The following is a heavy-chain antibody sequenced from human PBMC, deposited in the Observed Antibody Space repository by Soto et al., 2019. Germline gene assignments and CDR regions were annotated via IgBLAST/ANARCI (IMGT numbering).Heavy chain of an antibody. J-gene: IGHJ3*02. CDR2: IIPILGIA. D-gene: IGHD6-13*01. CDR1: GGTFSSYT. CDR3: ARGGIAAAAADAFDI. V-gene: IGHV1-69*02. Sequence: QVQLVQSGAEVKKPGSSVKVSCKASGGTFSSYTISWVRQAPGQGLEWMGRIIPILGIANYAQKFQGRVTITADKYTSTAYMELSSLRSEDTAVYYCARGGIAAAAADAFDIWGQGTMVTVSS.